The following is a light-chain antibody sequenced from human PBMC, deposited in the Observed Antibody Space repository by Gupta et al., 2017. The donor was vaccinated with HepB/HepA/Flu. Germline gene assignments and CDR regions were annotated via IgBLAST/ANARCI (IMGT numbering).Light chain of an antibody. Sequence: EIVLTQSPAIPSFSPGERATLSCRASQSVSSYLAWYQQKSGQAHGLLIYDTSGRATGIPARFSGSGSETDFTLTISSLEPEDFAVYYCQQRSSWPITFGGGTKVEIK. CDR3: QQRSSWPIT. CDR2: DTS. V-gene: IGKV3-11*01. J-gene: IGKJ4*01. CDR1: QSVSSY.